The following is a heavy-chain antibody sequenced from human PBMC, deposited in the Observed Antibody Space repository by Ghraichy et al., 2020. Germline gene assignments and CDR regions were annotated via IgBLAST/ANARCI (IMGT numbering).Heavy chain of an antibody. CDR2: IIPIFGTA. CDR3: ARGRYDSSGYYRTPYYFDY. D-gene: IGHD3-22*01. Sequence: SVKVSCKASGGTFSSYAISWVRQAPGQGLEWMGGIIPIFGTANYAQKFQGRVTITADESTSTAYMELSSLRSEDTAVYYCARGRYDSSGYYRTPYYFDYWGQGTLVTVSS. CDR1: GGTFSSYA. V-gene: IGHV1-69*13. J-gene: IGHJ4*02.